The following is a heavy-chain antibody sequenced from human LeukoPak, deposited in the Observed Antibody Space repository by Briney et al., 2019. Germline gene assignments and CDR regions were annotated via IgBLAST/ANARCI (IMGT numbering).Heavy chain of an antibody. CDR2: INHSGST. CDR1: GGSFSGYY. CDR3: ARLRYFDWLLYWYFDL. V-gene: IGHV4-34*01. D-gene: IGHD3-9*01. J-gene: IGHJ2*01. Sequence: SETLSLTCAVYGGSFSGYYWSWIRQPPGKGLEWIGEINHSGSTNYNPSLKSRVTISVDTSKNQFSLKLSSVTAADTAVYYCARLRYFDWLLYWYFDLWGRGTLVTVSS.